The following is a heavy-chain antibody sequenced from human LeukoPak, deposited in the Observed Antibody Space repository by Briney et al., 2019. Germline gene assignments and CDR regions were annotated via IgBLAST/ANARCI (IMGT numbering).Heavy chain of an antibody. V-gene: IGHV4-34*01. CDR3: ARVKGRAYYFDY. CDR2: INHSGST. J-gene: IGHJ4*02. CDR1: GGSFSGYY. Sequence: SETLSLTCAVYGGSFSGYYWSWIRQPPGKGLEWIGEINHSGSTNYNPSLKSRVTISVDTSKNQFSLKLSSVTAADTAVYYCARVKGRAYYFDYWGQGTLVTVSS.